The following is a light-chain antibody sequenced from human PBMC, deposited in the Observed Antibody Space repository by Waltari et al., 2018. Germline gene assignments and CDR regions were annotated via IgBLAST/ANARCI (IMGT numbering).Light chain of an antibody. CDR1: NIGSKS. V-gene: IGLV3-21*04. CDR2: YDS. Sequence: SYVLTQPPSVSVAPGKTARINCGGNNIGSKSVHWYQQKPGQAPVLVIYYDSDWPSGIPERFSGSNSGNTATLTISRVEAGDEAAYYCQVWDSSSDHVVFGGGTKLTVL. J-gene: IGLJ2*01. CDR3: QVWDSSSDHVV.